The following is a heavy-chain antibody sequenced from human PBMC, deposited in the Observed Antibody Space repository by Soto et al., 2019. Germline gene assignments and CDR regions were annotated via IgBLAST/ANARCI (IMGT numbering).Heavy chain of an antibody. CDR3: ARDRVSLAMFGVPVGVFKN. V-gene: IGHV1-3*01. J-gene: IGHJ4*02. CDR2: INAGSGYT. Sequence: SXKVSFKASGYTXRTFAMGWVRQAPGQRPEWLGWINAGSGYTKYSQNFQDRVTISSDTSASTAYIELSSLRSGYTAIDYCARDRVSLAMFGVPVGVFKNWGQGTLGTVS. CDR1: GYTXRTFA. D-gene: IGHD3-3*01.